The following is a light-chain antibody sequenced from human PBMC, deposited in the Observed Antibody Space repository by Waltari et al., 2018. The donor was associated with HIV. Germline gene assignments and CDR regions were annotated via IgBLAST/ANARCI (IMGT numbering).Light chain of an antibody. CDR1: SSDVGGYNY. CDR3: CSYAGSSTVV. Sequence: QSALTQPASVSGSPGQSITISCTGTSSDVGGYNYVSWYQQHPGKAPKLMIYDVSKRPSGGSNRFSGSKSGNTASLTISGLQAEDEADYYCCSYAGSSTVVFGGGTKLTVL. CDR2: DVS. V-gene: IGLV2-23*02. J-gene: IGLJ2*01.